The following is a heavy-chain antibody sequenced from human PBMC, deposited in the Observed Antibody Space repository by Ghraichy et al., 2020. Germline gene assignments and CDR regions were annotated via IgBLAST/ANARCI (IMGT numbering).Heavy chain of an antibody. J-gene: IGHJ5*02. CDR1: GFTFSIYA. V-gene: IGHV3-23*01. Sequence: GGSLRLSCAASGFTFSIYAMTWVRQAPGKGLEWVSTISDSGDSTYYADSVRGRFTISRDNSKNTLYLQMNRLRAEDTAVYYCAKDQRSTVTYNWFDPWGQGTLVTVSS. CDR2: ISDSGDST. D-gene: IGHD4-17*01. CDR3: AKDQRSTVTYNWFDP.